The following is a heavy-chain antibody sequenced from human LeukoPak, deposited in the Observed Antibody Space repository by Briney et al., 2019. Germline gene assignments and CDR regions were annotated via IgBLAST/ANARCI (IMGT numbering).Heavy chain of an antibody. V-gene: IGHV3-7*01. J-gene: IGHJ4*02. CDR3: ARASRGIAANLCIDY. CDR1: GFTFSDYW. Sequence: GGSLRLSCAASGFTFSDYWMSWVRQAPGKGLEWVANIKEDGSEKYYVDSVKGRYTISRDNAKNSLYLQMNSLRVEDTAVYYCARASRGIAANLCIDYWGQGTLVTVSS. CDR2: IKEDGSEK. D-gene: IGHD2-15*01.